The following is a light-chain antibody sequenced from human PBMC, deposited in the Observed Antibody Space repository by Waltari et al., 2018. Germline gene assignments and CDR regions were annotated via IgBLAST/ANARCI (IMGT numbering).Light chain of an antibody. CDR3: QKYESLPAT. CDR2: ETD. CDR1: QSVGKY. J-gene: IGKJ1*01. Sequence: PGERATPSCRASQSVGKYIAWYQQRPGQAPRLLIYETDRRATGTPDRFSGSGSGTDFSLTISRLEPEDFAVYYCQKYESLPATFGQGTTVEIK. V-gene: IGKV3-20*01.